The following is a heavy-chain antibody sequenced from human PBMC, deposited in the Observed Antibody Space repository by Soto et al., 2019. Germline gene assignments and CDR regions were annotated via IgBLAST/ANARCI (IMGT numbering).Heavy chain of an antibody. CDR1: GFTFNTYG. J-gene: IGHJ6*02. D-gene: IGHD2-15*01. CDR3: ARSDCTGAYCYSWPFNYGVDV. Sequence: VQLVESGGGVVQPGGSLRLSCTTSGFTFNTYGMHWVRQAPGKGLEWVAIIWYDGSNKYYADSVKGRFTISRDNSKNTLYLQRNSLRAEDTALYYCARSDCTGAYCYSWPFNYGVDVWGQGTTVTVSS. CDR2: IWYDGSNK. V-gene: IGHV3-33*08.